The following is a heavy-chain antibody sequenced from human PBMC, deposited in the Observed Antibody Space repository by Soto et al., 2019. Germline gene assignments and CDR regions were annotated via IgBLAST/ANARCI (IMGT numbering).Heavy chain of an antibody. CDR3: ARWGTTGGLAV. CDR1: GFTFMSYV. J-gene: IGHJ4*02. CDR2: TSYDGSNN. V-gene: IGHV3-33*05. Sequence: QVQLVESGGGVVQPGTSLRLSCVGSGFTFMSYVIHWVRQAPGKGLEWVALTSYDGSNNFYGDSVKGRFTISRDNSRNTVELQMDSLRLEDTALYYCARWGTTGGLAVWGQGTLVSVSS. D-gene: IGHD3-16*01.